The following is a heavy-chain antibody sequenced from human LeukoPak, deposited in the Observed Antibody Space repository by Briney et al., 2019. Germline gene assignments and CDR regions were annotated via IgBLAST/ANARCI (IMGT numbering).Heavy chain of an antibody. CDR3: ARDSIVDGAFDI. CDR1: GFTFSSYA. Sequence: GGSLRLSCAASGFTFSSYAMNWVRQAPGKGLEWVSYISSRGTTIYNADSVKGRFTISRDNAKNSLYLQMNSLRAEDTAVYYCARDSIVDGAFDIWGQGTMVTVSS. D-gene: IGHD2-15*01. CDR2: ISSRGTTI. J-gene: IGHJ3*02. V-gene: IGHV3-48*03.